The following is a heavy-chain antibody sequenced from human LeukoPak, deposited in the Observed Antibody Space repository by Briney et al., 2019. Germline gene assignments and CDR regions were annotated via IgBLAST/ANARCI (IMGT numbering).Heavy chain of an antibody. Sequence: GGSLRLSCEASGFTFTTYSMTWVRQAPGKGLEWVSIISSGSSAIFSADALKGRFTISRDDAKNLLYLDMNSLRAEDTAVYYCARIPTNAVPAAHNGFDIWGQGTMLTVSS. CDR3: ARIPTNAVPAAHNGFDI. D-gene: IGHD2-2*01. V-gene: IGHV3-21*01. J-gene: IGHJ3*02. CDR1: GFTFTTYS. CDR2: ISSGSSAI.